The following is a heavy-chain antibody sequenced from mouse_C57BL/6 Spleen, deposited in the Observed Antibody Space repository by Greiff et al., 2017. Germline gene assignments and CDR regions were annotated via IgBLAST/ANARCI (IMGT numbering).Heavy chain of an antibody. J-gene: IGHJ1*03. D-gene: IGHD2-12*01. CDR3: AREDDEYFDG. V-gene: IGHV5-4*01. Sequence: EVKLVESGGGLVKPGGSLKLSCAASGFTFSSYAMSWVRQTPEKRLEWVATISDGGSYTYYPDNVKGRFTISRDNAKNNLYLQMSHLKSEDTAMYYCAREDDEYFDGWGTGTTVTVSS. CDR2: ISDGGSYT. CDR1: GFTFSSYA.